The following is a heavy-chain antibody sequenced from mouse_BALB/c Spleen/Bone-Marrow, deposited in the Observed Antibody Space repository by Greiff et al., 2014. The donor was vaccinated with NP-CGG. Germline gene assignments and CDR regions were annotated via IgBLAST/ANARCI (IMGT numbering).Heavy chain of an antibody. Sequence: VQLQQPGPELVKPGASVKISCKASGCTFTDYNMHWVKQSHGKSLEWIGYIYPYNGGTGYNQKFKSKATLTVDNSSSTAYMELRSLTSEDSAVYYCARSGSGYDGFAYWGQGTLVTVSA. CDR1: GCTFTDYN. V-gene: IGHV1S29*02. CDR2: IYPYNGGT. CDR3: ARSGSGYDGFAY. D-gene: IGHD2-2*01. J-gene: IGHJ3*01.